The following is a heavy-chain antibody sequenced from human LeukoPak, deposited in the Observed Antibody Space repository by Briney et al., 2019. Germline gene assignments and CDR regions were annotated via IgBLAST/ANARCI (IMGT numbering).Heavy chain of an antibody. D-gene: IGHD2-2*01. Sequence: PGGSLRLSCAASGFTFSSYWMSWVGQAPGKGMEWVANIKQDGSEKYYVDSVKGRFTISRDNAKNSLYLQMNSLRAEETAVYYCASIVVPAAGGVWGQGTTVTVSS. J-gene: IGHJ6*02. CDR3: ASIVVPAAGGV. CDR2: IKQDGSEK. CDR1: GFTFSSYW. V-gene: IGHV3-7*01.